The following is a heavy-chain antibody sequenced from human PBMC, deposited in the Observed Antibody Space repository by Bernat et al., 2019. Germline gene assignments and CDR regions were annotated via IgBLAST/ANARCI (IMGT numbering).Heavy chain of an antibody. CDR1: GFTFSGYW. V-gene: IGHV3-74*01. D-gene: IGHD1-1*01. Sequence: EVQLAESGGGLVQPGGSLRLSCAASGFTFSGYWMDWVRQAPGKGPVWVSRINIDGTTTNYADSVKGRFTMSRDNAKNTVYLQMNSLRAEDTAEYYCVRGAHRKLEYWGQGTQVTVSP. CDR3: VRGAHRKLEY. J-gene: IGHJ4*02. CDR2: INIDGTTT.